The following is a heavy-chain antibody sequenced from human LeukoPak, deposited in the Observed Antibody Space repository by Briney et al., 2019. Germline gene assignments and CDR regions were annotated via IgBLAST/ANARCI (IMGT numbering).Heavy chain of an antibody. CDR3: ARGSVATDGLGYYFDY. CDR2: IGTAGDT. D-gene: IGHD5-12*01. CDR1: GFTFSSYD. J-gene: IGHJ4*02. V-gene: IGHV3-13*01. Sequence: PTGGSLRLSCAASGFTFSSYDMHWVRHATGKGLEWVSAIGTAGDTYYPGSVKGRFTISRENAKNSLYLQMNSLRAGDTAVYYCARGSVATDGLGYYFDYWGQGTLVTVSS.